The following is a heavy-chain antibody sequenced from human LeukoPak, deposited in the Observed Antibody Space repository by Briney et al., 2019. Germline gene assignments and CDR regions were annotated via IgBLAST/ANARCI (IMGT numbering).Heavy chain of an antibody. CDR2: ISRDGRST. V-gene: IGHV3-74*01. CDR1: GFTFSSHW. J-gene: IGHJ6*02. Sequence: GGSLRLSCAASGFTFSSHWMHWVRQVPGEGLVWVSRISRDGRSTAYADSVKGRFTISRDNAKNSLYLQMNSLRAEDTAVYYCARDVGMDVWGQGTTVTVSS. CDR3: ARDVGMDV.